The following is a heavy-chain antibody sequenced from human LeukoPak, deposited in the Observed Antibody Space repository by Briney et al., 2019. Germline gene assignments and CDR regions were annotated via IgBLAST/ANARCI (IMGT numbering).Heavy chain of an antibody. Sequence: GGSLRLSCAASGFTFSSYGMSWVRQAPGKGLEWVSAISGSGGSTFYADSVKRRFTISRDNAKNSLYLQMNSLRAEDTAIYYCARVHGAFQFLEWFPDYFDYWGQGTLVTVSS. D-gene: IGHD3-3*01. V-gene: IGHV3-23*01. CDR3: ARVHGAFQFLEWFPDYFDY. CDR1: GFTFSSYG. CDR2: ISGSGGST. J-gene: IGHJ4*02.